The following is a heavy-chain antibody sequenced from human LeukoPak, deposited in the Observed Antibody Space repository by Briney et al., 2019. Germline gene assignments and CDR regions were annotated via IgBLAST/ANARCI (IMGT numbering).Heavy chain of an antibody. J-gene: IGHJ3*02. CDR2: IIPIFGTA. D-gene: IGHD3-3*01. Sequence: SVKVSCKASGGTFSSYAISWVRQAPGQGLAWMGGIIPIFGTANYAQKFQGRVTITADESTSTAYMELSSLRSEDTAVYYCARWGVWSATIRDAFDIWGQGTMVTVSS. V-gene: IGHV1-69*13. CDR3: ARWGVWSATIRDAFDI. CDR1: GGTFSSYA.